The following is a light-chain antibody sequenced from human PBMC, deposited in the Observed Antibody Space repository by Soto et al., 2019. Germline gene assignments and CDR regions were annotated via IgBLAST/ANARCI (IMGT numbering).Light chain of an antibody. V-gene: IGKV1-5*01. CDR1: QSISSW. CDR2: DAS. J-gene: IGKJ1*01. CDR3: QQYNSYST. Sequence: DIQMTQSPSTLSASVGDRVTITCRASQSISSWLAWYQQKPGKAPKLLIYDASSLESGVPSRFSGSGSGTEFTLTISSLQPDEFATYDCQQYNSYSTFGQGTKVDIK.